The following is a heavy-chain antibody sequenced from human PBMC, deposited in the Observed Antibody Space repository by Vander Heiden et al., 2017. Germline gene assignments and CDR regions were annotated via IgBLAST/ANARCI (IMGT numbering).Heavy chain of an antibody. Sequence: EVQLVESGGGLVKPGGSLRLSCAASGFTFSTHTMNWVRQAPGKGLEWVSSISSSSTYIYYAVSVKGRFTISRDNAKNSLYLQMNSLRAEDTAVYYCVRGLVDYWGQGTLVTVSS. V-gene: IGHV3-21*01. D-gene: IGHD6-19*01. J-gene: IGHJ4*02. CDR2: ISSSSTYI. CDR3: VRGLVDY. CDR1: GFTFSTHT.